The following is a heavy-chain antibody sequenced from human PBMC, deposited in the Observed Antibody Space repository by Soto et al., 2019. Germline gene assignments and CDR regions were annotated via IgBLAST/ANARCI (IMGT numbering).Heavy chain of an antibody. CDR3: AKEGGLSGSYYISSSYYFDY. CDR2: ISYDGSNT. D-gene: IGHD1-26*01. V-gene: IGHV3-30*18. J-gene: IGHJ4*02. Sequence: QVQLVESGGGVVQPGRSLRLSCVASGFTFSSYGMHWVRQAPGKGLEWVAIISYDGSNTYYADSVKGRFTISRDNYKNTLYLQMNSLRDEDTSVYYCAKEGGLSGSYYISSSYYFDYWGQGTLVTVSS. CDR1: GFTFSSYG.